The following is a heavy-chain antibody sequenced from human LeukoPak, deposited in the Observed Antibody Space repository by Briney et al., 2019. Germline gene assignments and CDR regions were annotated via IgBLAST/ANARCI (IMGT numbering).Heavy chain of an antibody. CDR1: GFTFSSYG. CDR2: ISYDGSNK. CDR3: AKGSPYDS. J-gene: IGHJ4*02. Sequence: GGSLRLSCAASGFTFSSYGMHWVRQAPGKGLEWVAVISYDGSNKYYADSVKGRFTISRDNSKNTLYLQMNSLRAEDTAVYYCAKGSPYDSWGQGTLVNVSS. D-gene: IGHD3-22*01. V-gene: IGHV3-30*18.